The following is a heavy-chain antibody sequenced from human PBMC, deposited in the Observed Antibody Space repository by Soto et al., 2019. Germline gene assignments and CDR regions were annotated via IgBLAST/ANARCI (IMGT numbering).Heavy chain of an antibody. J-gene: IGHJ5*02. Sequence: SETLSLTCAVYGGSFSGYYWSWIRQPPGKGLEWIGEINHSGSTNYNPSLKSRVTISVDTSKNQFSLKLSSVTAADTAVYYCARGGYSYGRVLVCFDPWGQGTLVTVSS. V-gene: IGHV4-34*01. D-gene: IGHD5-18*01. CDR2: INHSGST. CDR1: GGSFSGYY. CDR3: ARGGYSYGRVLVCFDP.